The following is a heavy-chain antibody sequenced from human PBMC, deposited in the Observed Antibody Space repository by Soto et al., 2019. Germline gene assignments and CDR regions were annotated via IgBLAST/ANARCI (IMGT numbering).Heavy chain of an antibody. D-gene: IGHD3-16*01. Sequence: QVQLQESGPGLVKPLGTLSLTCAVSNGSITSGNWWSWVRQPPGKGLEWIGDIYQTGSTNYNPSLRSRVIISVDKSKNNFSLSLSSVTAADTAVYFCARVWGALAPIAGWFGPWGRGILVTVSS. CDR2: IYQTGST. V-gene: IGHV4-4*02. J-gene: IGHJ5*02. CDR1: NGSITSGNW. CDR3: ARVWGALAPIAGWFGP.